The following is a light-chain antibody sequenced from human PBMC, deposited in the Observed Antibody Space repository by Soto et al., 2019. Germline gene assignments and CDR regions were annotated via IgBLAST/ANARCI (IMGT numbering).Light chain of an antibody. J-gene: IGLJ1*01. CDR3: SSYTSSITYV. CDR2: DVS. V-gene: IGLV2-14*01. Sequence: QSVLTQPASGSGSPGQSITISCTGTSSDVGGYNYVSWYQQHPGKAPKLMIYDVSNRPSGVSNRFSGSKSGNTASPTISGLQAEDEADYYCSSYTSSITYVFGTGTKVTVL. CDR1: SSDVGGYNY.